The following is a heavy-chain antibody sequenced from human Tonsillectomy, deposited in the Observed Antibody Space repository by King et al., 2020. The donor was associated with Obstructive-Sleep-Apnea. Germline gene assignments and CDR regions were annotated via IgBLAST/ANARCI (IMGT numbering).Heavy chain of an antibody. D-gene: IGHD6-13*01. V-gene: IGHV4-39*07. CDR1: GDSIRSSSYY. Sequence: QLQESGPGLIKPSETLSLTCTVSGDSIRSSSYYCGWIRQPPGKGLEWIGTVYYTGRTYYSPSLKSRVTISVDTSKNQFSLKVRSVTAADTSVYYCATERPAGTNCFDPWGQGTLVTVSS. CDR2: VYYTGRT. J-gene: IGHJ5*02. CDR3: ATERPAGTNCFDP.